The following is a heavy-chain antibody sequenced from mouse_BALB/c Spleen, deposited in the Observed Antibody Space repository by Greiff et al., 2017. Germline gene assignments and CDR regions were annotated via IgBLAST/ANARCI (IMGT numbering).Heavy chain of an antibody. CDR3: ARGENYREEYWFDY. J-gene: IGHJ2*01. CDR2: ISSGGST. V-gene: IGHV5-6-5*01. D-gene: IGHD2-14*01. Sequence: EVKLQESGGGLVKPGGSLKLSCAASGFTFSSYAMSWVRQTPEKRLEWVASISSGGSTYYPDSVKGRITISRDNARNILYLQMSSLRSEDTAMYYCARGENYREEYWFDYWGQGTTLTVSA. CDR1: GFTFSSYA.